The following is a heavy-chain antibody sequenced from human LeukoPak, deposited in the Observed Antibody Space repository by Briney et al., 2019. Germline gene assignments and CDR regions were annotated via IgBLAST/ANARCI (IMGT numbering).Heavy chain of an antibody. D-gene: IGHD3-10*01. Sequence: SSGTLSLTCAVSGGSISSSNWWSWVRQPPGKGLEWIGEIYHSGSTNYNPSLKSRVTISVDKSKNQFSLKLSSVTAADTAVYYCAVPYYYGSGSYPGGMDVWGQGTTVTVSS. CDR2: IYHSGST. J-gene: IGHJ6*02. CDR3: AVPYYYGSGSYPGGMDV. V-gene: IGHV4-4*02. CDR1: GGSISSSNW.